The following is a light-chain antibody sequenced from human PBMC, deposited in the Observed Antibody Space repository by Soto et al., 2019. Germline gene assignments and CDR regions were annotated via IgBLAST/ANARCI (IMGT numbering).Light chain of an antibody. CDR3: QQYKTYPLT. CDR2: KAS. V-gene: IGKV1-5*03. CDR1: QSISTW. J-gene: IGKJ4*01. Sequence: DIQMTQSPSTLSASVGDRVTITCRASQSISTWLAWYQQKPGKAPNLLIYKASNLESGVPSRFSGSGSRTEFTLTISSLQPDDFATYYCQQYKTYPLTFGGGTKVDIK.